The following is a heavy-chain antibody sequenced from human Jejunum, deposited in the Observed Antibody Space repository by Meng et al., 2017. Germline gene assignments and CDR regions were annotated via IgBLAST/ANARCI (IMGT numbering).Heavy chain of an antibody. Sequence: GESLKISCAASGLTLSSYWMSWLRRAPGKGLEWVANIKKDGSEQNYVDSVKGRFTISRDNAKNSLYLQMNSLRAEDTALYYCAQYSGYPIDAFDIWGQGTMVTVSS. CDR3: AQYSGYPIDAFDI. V-gene: IGHV3-7*01. CDR2: IKKDGSEQ. D-gene: IGHD5-12*01. CDR1: GLTLSSYW. J-gene: IGHJ3*02.